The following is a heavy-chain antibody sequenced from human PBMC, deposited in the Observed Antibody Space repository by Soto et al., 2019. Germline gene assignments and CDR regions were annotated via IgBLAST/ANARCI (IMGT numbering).Heavy chain of an antibody. Sequence: SETLSLTCTVSGASISGFYWSWIRKSAGKGLEWIGRIYATGTTDYNPSLKSRVMMSVDTSKKQFSLKLRSVTAADTAVYYCVRDGTKTLRDWFDTWGQGMSVTVSS. D-gene: IGHD1-1*01. CDR1: GASISGFY. CDR3: VRDGTKTLRDWFDT. V-gene: IGHV4-4*07. CDR2: IYATGTT. J-gene: IGHJ5*02.